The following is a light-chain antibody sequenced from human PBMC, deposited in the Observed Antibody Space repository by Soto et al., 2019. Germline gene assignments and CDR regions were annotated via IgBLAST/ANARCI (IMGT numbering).Light chain of an antibody. V-gene: IGKV3-20*01. Sequence: EIVLTQSPGTLSLSPGERATLSCRASQSVSSSYLAWYQQKPGQAPRLLIYGASSRATGIPDRFSGSGSGTDLTLTSRRLEPEAFAVYYCQQYGSSPPYNFGQGTKLEIK. CDR3: QQYGSSPPYN. J-gene: IGKJ2*01. CDR1: QSVSSSY. CDR2: GAS.